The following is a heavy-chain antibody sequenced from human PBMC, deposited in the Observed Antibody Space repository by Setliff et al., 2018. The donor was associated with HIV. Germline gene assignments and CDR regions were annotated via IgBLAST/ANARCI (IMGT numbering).Heavy chain of an antibody. CDR1: GGSISSGSYY. D-gene: IGHD6-13*01. V-gene: IGHV4-61*02. CDR2: IHTSGRT. CDR3: ARGQHSSTWGALFDY. Sequence: SETLSLTCTVSGGSISSGSYYWSWIRQPAGKGLEWIGRIHTSGRTNYNPSLKSRVTISVDKSKRQFSLKLSSVTAADTAVYYCARGQHSSTWGALFDYWGQGILVTVSS. J-gene: IGHJ4*02.